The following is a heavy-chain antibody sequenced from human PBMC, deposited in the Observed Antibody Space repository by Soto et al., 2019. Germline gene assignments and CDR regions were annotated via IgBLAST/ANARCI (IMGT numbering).Heavy chain of an antibody. CDR3: TRDASRDSSARGWFDP. Sequence: GSLRLSCAASGFTFLSFTINFFRHSAFKWLEWVSTISSNSAYIYYTDALRGRFTISRDNAKNSLHLQMNSLRAEDTAVYYCTRDASRDSSARGWFDPWGPGTLVTVSS. CDR1: GFTFLSFT. V-gene: IGHV3-21*01. J-gene: IGHJ5*02. CDR2: ISSNSAYI. D-gene: IGHD6-13*01.